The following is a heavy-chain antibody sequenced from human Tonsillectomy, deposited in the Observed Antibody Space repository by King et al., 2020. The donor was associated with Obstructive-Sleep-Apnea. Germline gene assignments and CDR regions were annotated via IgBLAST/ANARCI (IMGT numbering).Heavy chain of an antibody. Sequence: VQLVESGGGVVQPGRSLRLSCAASEFIFSRYGIHWVRQAPGKGLEWVAFIRYGGSNKYYADSVKGRFTISRDNSKNTLYLQMNSLRPEDTAVYYCAKKLGDFGPPTAINYFDYWGQGTLVTVSS. J-gene: IGHJ4*02. D-gene: IGHD3-10*01. V-gene: IGHV3-30*02. CDR2: IRYGGSNK. CDR3: AKKLGDFGPPTAINYFDY. CDR1: EFIFSRYG.